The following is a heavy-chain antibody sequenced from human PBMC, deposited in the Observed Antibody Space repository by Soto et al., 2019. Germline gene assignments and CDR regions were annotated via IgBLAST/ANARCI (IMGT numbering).Heavy chain of an antibody. CDR1: GGSISSGGYS. V-gene: IGHV4-30-2*01. J-gene: IGHJ6*02. CDR2: IYHSGST. Sequence: SATLSLTCAVSGGSISSGGYSWSFIRQPPGKGLEWIGYIYHSGSTYYNPSLKSRVTISVDRSKNQFSLKLSSVTAADTAVYYCAREVVEGYYYYGMDVWGQGTTVTAP. CDR3: AREVVEGYYYYGMDV. D-gene: IGHD2-21*01.